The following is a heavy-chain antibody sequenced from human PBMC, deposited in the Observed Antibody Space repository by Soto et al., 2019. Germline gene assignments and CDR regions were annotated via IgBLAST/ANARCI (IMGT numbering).Heavy chain of an antibody. J-gene: IGHJ4*02. Sequence: QVHLVQSGAEVKKPGASVKVSCQGSGYAFTTYGITWVRQAPVQGLEWMGWISAHNGNTNYAQKLQGRVTVTRDTSTSPAYMELMSLRYDDTAVYYCARGRYGDYWGQGALVTVSS. CDR3: ARGRYGDY. D-gene: IGHD1-1*01. CDR1: GYAFTTYG. V-gene: IGHV1-18*01. CDR2: ISAHNGNT.